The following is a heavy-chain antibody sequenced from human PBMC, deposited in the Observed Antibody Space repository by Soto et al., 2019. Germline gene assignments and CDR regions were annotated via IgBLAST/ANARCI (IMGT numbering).Heavy chain of an antibody. J-gene: IGHJ3*02. CDR2: IYYSGST. CDR3: ARSNPLHYDILTGYHNHDAFDI. D-gene: IGHD3-9*01. Sequence: QVQLQESGPGLVKPSQTLSLTCTVSGGSISSGGYYWSWIRQHPGKGLEWIGYIYYSGSTYYNPSLKSRVTISVDTSKNQFSLKLSSVTAADTAVYYCARSNPLHYDILTGYHNHDAFDIWGQGTMVTVSS. V-gene: IGHV4-31*03. CDR1: GGSISSGGYY.